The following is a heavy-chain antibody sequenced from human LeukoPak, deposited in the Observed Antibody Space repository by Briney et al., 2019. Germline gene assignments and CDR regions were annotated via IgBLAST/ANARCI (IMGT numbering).Heavy chain of an antibody. CDR1: GGSISSYY. J-gene: IGHJ4*02. D-gene: IGHD1-26*01. CDR2: IYTSGST. Sequence: SETLSLTCTVSGGSISSYYWSWIRQPAGKGLEWIGRIYTSGSTNYNPSLKSRVTMSVDTSKNQFSLKLSSVTAADTAVYYCATEGGGSEEGRYFDYWGQGTLVTVSS. CDR3: ATEGGGSEEGRYFDY. V-gene: IGHV4-4*07.